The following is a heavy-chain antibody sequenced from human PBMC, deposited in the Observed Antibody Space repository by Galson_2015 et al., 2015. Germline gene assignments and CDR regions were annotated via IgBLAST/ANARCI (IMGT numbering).Heavy chain of an antibody. Sequence: QSGAEVKKPGESLKISCKGSGYSFPYSWIGWVRQMPGKGLEWMGNIYPDDSDTRYGPSFEGQVTISADKSLDTTHLQWSSLKASDTATYYCARLVRGGSRLRGSDDDWYFDLWGRGTVVTVSS. CDR2: IYPDDSDT. V-gene: IGHV5-51*01. CDR3: ARLVRGGSRLRGSDDDWYFDL. D-gene: IGHD3-10*01. J-gene: IGHJ2*01. CDR1: GYSFPYSW.